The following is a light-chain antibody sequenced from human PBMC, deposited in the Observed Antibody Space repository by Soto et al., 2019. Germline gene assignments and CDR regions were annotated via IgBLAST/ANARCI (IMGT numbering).Light chain of an antibody. Sequence: QSVLTQPASVSGSPGQSITISCTGTSSDVGGYNYVSWYQQHSGKAPKLMIYDVSNRPSGVSNRFSGSKSGTTASMTISGLQAEDVADYYCSTYTSSSTPFYDFGTGTKVTVL. CDR1: SSDVGGYNY. V-gene: IGLV2-14*01. J-gene: IGLJ1*01. CDR3: STYTSSSTPFYD. CDR2: DVS.